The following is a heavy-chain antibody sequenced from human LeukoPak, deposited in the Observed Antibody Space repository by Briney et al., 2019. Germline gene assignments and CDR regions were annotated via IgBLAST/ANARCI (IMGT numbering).Heavy chain of an antibody. CDR1: GYSISSGYY. J-gene: IGHJ4*02. D-gene: IGHD1-26*01. CDR2: IYYSGST. V-gene: IGHV4-38-2*02. Sequence: SETLSLTCTVSGYSISSGYYWGWIRQPPGKGLEWIGSIYYSGSTYYNPSLKSRVTISVDTSKNQFSLKLSSVTAADTAVYCCARDEIVGAYYFDYWGQGTLVTVSS. CDR3: ARDEIVGAYYFDY.